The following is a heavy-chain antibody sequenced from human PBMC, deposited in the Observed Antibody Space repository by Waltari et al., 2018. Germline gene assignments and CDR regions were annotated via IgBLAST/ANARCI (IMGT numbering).Heavy chain of an antibody. D-gene: IGHD2-2*01. CDR1: GVSSSSHTC. J-gene: IGHJ4*02. CDR2: MHPGGGT. CDR3: ARVTAGCSSTSCYLDS. V-gene: IGHV4-4*02. Sequence: QVQLQESGPGLVKPSGTLALHCAVSGVSSSSHTCWIWVRRSQGKGLEWFGEMHPGGGTNYNPSLKSRVAISLDMSENQFSLMLTSVTAADTALYYCARVTAGCSSTSCYLDSWGQGTLVTVSS.